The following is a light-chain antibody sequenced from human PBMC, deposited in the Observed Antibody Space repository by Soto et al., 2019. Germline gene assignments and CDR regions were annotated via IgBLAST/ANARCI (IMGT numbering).Light chain of an antibody. J-gene: IGKJ1*01. CDR3: QQYGSSPWT. Sequence: EIVLTQPPGTLSLSPGERDTLSCRASQSVRSSYLTWYQQKPGQAPRLLIYGASSRATGIPDRFSGSGSGTDFTLTISRLEPEDFAVYYCQQYGSSPWTFGQGTKVDIK. CDR2: GAS. V-gene: IGKV3-20*01. CDR1: QSVRSSY.